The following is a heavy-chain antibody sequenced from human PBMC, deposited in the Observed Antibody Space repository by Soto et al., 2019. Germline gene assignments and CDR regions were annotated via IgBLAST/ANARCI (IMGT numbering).Heavy chain of an antibody. CDR3: ATDRSSTSCYAFDY. D-gene: IGHD2-2*01. V-gene: IGHV3-23*01. CDR2: ISCSGGTT. J-gene: IGHJ4*02. CDR1: GFTFRNYA. Sequence: EVQLLESGGGLVQPGGSLRLSCAASGFTFRNYAMSWARQAPGKGLEWVSAISCSGGTTHYADSVKGRFTISRDNSKNTLYLQMNSLRVEDTAVYYCATDRSSTSCYAFDYWGQGSLVTVSS.